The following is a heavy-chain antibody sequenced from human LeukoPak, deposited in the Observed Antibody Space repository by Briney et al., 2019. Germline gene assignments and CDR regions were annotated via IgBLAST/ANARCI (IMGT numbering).Heavy chain of an antibody. J-gene: IGHJ5*02. CDR2: IYYSGST. CDR1: GGSISSSSYY. CDR3: ARGSGYTGWFDP. V-gene: IGHV4-39*07. D-gene: IGHD2-2*02. Sequence: TSETLSLTCTVSGGSISSSSYYWGWIRQPPGKGLEWIGSIYYSGSTYYNPSLKSRVTISVDTSKNQSSLKLSSVTAADTAVYYCARGSGYTGWFDPWGQGTLVTVSS.